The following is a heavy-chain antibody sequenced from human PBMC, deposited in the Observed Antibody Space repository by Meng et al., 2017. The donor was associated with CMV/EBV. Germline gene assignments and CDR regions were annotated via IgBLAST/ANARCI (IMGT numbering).Heavy chain of an antibody. Sequence: SVKVSCKASGFTFTSSAVQWVRQARGQRLEWIGWIVVGSRNTNYAQKFQERVTITRDMSTSTAYMELSSLRSEDTAVYYCAAGEKAAAGSNLDYWGQGTLVTVSS. CDR3: AAGEKAAAGSNLDY. V-gene: IGHV1-58*01. CDR1: GFTFTSSA. J-gene: IGHJ4*02. CDR2: IVVGSRNT. D-gene: IGHD6-13*01.